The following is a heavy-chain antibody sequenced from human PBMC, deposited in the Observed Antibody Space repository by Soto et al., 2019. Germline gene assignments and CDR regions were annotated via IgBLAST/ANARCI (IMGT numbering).Heavy chain of an antibody. Sequence: KPSETLSLTCTVSGGSISSGGYYWSWIRQHPGKGLEWIGYIYYSGSTYYNPSLKSRVTISVDTSKNQFSLKLSSVTAADTAVYYCARDGTYGEHVSGVSWLDPCGQGPLVTVYS. D-gene: IGHD4-17*01. J-gene: IGHJ5*02. CDR2: IYYSGST. V-gene: IGHV4-31*03. CDR3: ARDGTYGEHVSGVSWLDP. CDR1: GGSISSGGYY.